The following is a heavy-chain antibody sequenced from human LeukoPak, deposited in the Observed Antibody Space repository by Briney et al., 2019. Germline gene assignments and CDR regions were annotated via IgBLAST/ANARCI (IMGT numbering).Heavy chain of an antibody. CDR2: IYHSGST. CDR3: ARDRGPHWFDP. CDR1: GGSFSDYY. V-gene: IGHV4-34*01. Sequence: SETLSLTCAVYGGSFSDYYWGWIRQPPGKGLEWIGSIYHSGSTYYNPSLKSRVTISVDTSKNQFSLKLSSVTAADTAVYYCARDRGPHWFDPWGQGTLVTVSS. D-gene: IGHD3-10*01. J-gene: IGHJ5*02.